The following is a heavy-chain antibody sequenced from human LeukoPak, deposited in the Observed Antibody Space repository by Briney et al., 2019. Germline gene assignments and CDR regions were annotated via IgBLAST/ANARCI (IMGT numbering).Heavy chain of an antibody. CDR3: AKDTQGVRGNFLFEY. J-gene: IGHJ4*02. V-gene: IGHV3-23*01. CDR2: ISGDHAT. D-gene: IGHD2-8*01. Sequence: GGSLRLSCATSGFTFGHYAMSWVRQAPGKGLEWVAAISGDHATYASSSLRGRFTISRDNSKNMLYLQMNGLRAEDSAVYYCAKDTQGVRGNFLFEYWGQGTLVTVSS. CDR1: GFTFGHYA.